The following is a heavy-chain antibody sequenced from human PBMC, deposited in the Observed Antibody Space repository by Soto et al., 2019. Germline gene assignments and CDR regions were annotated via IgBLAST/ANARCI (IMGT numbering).Heavy chain of an antibody. Sequence: SETLSLTCTVSDDSISSYTYYWGWVRQSPGKGLEWIASIYYTGSTYYNPSLKSRVTISADTSKNQFSLKLSSVTAADTAVYYCARHLSGRQPAYYYGMDVWGQGTTVTVSS. CDR2: IYYTGST. V-gene: IGHV4-39*01. J-gene: IGHJ6*02. CDR1: DDSISSYTYY. D-gene: IGHD1-26*01. CDR3: ARHLSGRQPAYYYGMDV.